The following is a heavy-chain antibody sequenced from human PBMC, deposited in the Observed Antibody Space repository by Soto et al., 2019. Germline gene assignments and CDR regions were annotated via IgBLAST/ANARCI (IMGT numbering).Heavy chain of an antibody. CDR1: GYSIRSGYF. V-gene: IGHV4-38-2*01. J-gene: IGHJ6*02. D-gene: IGHD6-6*01. CDR3: ARSMYSTSAQLYYGMDV. CDR2: MYHSGIT. Sequence: SETLSLTCAVSGYSIRSGYFWGWIRQPPGKGLEWIGSMYHSGITYYNLSLKSRVTISVDTSKNQLSLKLSSATAADTAVYYCARSMYSTSAQLYYGMDVWGQGIPGHRLL.